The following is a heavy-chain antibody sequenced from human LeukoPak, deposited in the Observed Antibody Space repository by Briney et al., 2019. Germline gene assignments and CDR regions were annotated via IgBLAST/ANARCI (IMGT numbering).Heavy chain of an antibody. CDR1: GFPFSSYS. V-gene: IGHV3-48*01. CDR2: ISSSSDTI. J-gene: IGHJ5*02. Sequence: GGSLRLSCAVSGFPFSSYSMNWVRQAPGKGVEWVSYISSSSDTIYYADSVKGRFTISRDNAKNSLYLQMNSLRADDTAVYYCARDRSGNYYIPNWFDPWGRGTLVTVSS. CDR3: ARDRSGNYYIPNWFDP. D-gene: IGHD3-10*01.